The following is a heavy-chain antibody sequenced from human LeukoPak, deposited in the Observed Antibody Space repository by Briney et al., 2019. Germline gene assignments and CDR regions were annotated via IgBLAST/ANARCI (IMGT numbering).Heavy chain of an antibody. CDR3: ARDLTAGRLVAGVVY. D-gene: IGHD7-27*01. CDR2: IRAYNGNT. Sequence: ASVKVSCKASGYTFSNYGISWGRQAPGQGLEWMGWIRAYNGNTNYAQKFQGRVTMRTDTSTYTVSMELRSLRSDDTAVYYCARDLTAGRLVAGVVYWGQGTLVTVSS. CDR1: GYTFSNYG. V-gene: IGHV1-18*01. J-gene: IGHJ4*02.